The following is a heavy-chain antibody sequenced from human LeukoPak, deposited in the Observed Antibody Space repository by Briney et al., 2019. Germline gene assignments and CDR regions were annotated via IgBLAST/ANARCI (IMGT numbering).Heavy chain of an antibody. V-gene: IGHV4-39*01. CDR1: GDPVSSSTYY. D-gene: IGHD4-23*01. CDR2: IYYSGSN. Sequence: PSETLSLTCTVSGDPVSSSTYYWDWIRQPPGKGLEWIGSIYYSGSNQYNPSLKSRVTISVDTSKNQFSLKLRSVTAADTAVYYCATSPQYGGYWGQGTLVTVSS. CDR3: ATSPQYGGY. J-gene: IGHJ4*02.